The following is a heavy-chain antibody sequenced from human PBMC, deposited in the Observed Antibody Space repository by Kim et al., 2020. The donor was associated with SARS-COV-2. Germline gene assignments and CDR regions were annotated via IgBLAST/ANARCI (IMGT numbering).Heavy chain of an antibody. J-gene: IGHJ4*01. CDR1: GFTFSSYS. CDR2: ISSTGSYI. Sequence: GGSLRLSCAASGFTFSSYSMSWVRQAPGKGLEWVSSISSTGSYIYYADSVKGRFTISRDNAKNSLSLQMNSLRAEDTAVFYCARHGVRLGYDYFFDSWG. D-gene: IGHD5-12*01. CDR3: ARHGVRLGYDYFFDS. V-gene: IGHV3-21*01.